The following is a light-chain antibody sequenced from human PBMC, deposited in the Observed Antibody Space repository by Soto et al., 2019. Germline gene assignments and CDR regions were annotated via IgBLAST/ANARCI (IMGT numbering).Light chain of an antibody. CDR3: SSYAGSNNLPLYV. Sequence: QSALTQPPSASGSPGQSVTISCTGTSSDVGGYNYVSWYQQHPGKAPKLMIYEVSKRPSGVPDRFSGSKSGNTASLTVSGLQAEDEADYYCSSYAGSNNLPLYVFGTGTKLTVL. CDR1: SSDVGGYNY. J-gene: IGLJ1*01. V-gene: IGLV2-8*01. CDR2: EVS.